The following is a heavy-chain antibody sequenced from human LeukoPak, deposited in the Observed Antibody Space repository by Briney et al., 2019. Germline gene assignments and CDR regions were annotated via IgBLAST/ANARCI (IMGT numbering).Heavy chain of an antibody. CDR1: GFTFSSYG. Sequence: PGGSLRLSCAASGFTFSSYGMHGVRQAPGKGLEWVAVISYDGSNKYYADSVKGRFKISRDNSKNTLYLQMNSLRAEETAVYYCAKDGTHTAFDYWGQGTLVTVSS. V-gene: IGHV3-30*18. D-gene: IGHD1-1*01. J-gene: IGHJ4*02. CDR2: ISYDGSNK. CDR3: AKDGTHTAFDY.